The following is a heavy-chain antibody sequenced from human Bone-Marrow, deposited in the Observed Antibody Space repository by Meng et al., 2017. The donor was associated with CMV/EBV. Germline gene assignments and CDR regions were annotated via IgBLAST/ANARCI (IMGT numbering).Heavy chain of an antibody. D-gene: IGHD2-2*01. CDR1: GASISSSSYF. Sequence: GSLRLSCTVSGASISSSSYFWGWIRQPPGKGLEWIGSIYYSGSTYYNPSLKSRVTISVDTSKNQFSLKLSSVTAADTAVYYCARYCSSTSCPRRYFDLWGRGTLVTVSS. J-gene: IGHJ2*01. CDR2: IYYSGST. CDR3: ARYCSSTSCPRRYFDL. V-gene: IGHV4-39*07.